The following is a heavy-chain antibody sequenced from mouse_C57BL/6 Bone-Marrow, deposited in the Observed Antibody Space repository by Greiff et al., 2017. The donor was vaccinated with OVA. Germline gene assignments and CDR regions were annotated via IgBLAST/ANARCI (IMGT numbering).Heavy chain of an antibody. CDR3: ATTTVGARGDY. CDR1: GYTFTSYW. CDR2: IYPSDSET. Sequence: QVQLQQPGAELVRPGSSVKLSCKASGYTFTSYWMDWVKQRPGQGLEWIGNIYPSDSETHYNQKFKDKATLTVDKSSSTAYMQLSSLTSEDSAVYYCATTTVGARGDYWGQGTTLTVSS. V-gene: IGHV1-61*01. J-gene: IGHJ2*01. D-gene: IGHD1-1*01.